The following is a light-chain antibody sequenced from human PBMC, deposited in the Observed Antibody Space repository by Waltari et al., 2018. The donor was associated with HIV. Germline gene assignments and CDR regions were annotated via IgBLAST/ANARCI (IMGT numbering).Light chain of an antibody. Sequence: EIVLTQSPGTLSLSPGERATLSCRASQSVSSSYLAWYQQKPGQAPRLLIYGASSRATGIPDRFSGSGSGTDFTLTISRLEPEDFAVYYCQLYGSPPGLTFGGGTKVEIK. CDR1: QSVSSSY. J-gene: IGKJ4*01. V-gene: IGKV3-20*01. CDR2: GAS. CDR3: QLYGSPPGLT.